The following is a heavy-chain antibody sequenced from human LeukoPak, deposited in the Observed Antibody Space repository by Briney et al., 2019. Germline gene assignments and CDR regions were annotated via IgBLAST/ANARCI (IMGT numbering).Heavy chain of an antibody. J-gene: IGHJ4*02. CDR3: ARDPLVVPAAMHSNADY. CDR2: ISSSNYI. D-gene: IGHD2-2*01. CDR1: GFTFSSYS. V-gene: IGHV3-21*01. Sequence: GGSLRLSCAASGFTFSSYSMNWVRQAPGKGLEWVSSISSSNYIYYADSVKGRFTISRDNAKNSLYLQMNGLRAEDTAVYYCARDPLVVPAAMHSNADYWGQGTLVTVSS.